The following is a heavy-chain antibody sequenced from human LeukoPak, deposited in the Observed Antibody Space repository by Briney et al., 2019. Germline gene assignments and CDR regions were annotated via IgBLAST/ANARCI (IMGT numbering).Heavy chain of an antibody. V-gene: IGHV3-48*03. D-gene: IGHD1-7*01. J-gene: IGHJ4*02. CDR2: ISSSGSTI. CDR1: GFTLSSYE. CDR3: AKDSSWNYLWLDY. Sequence: GGSLRLSCASSGFTLSSYEMNWVRQAPGKGLEWVSYISSSGSTIYYADSVKGRFTISRDYSENTLYLQMSSLRVEDTAVYYCAKDSSWNYLWLDYWGQGTLVTVSS.